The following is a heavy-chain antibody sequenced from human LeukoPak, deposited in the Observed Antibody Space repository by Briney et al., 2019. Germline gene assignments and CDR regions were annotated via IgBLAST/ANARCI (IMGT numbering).Heavy chain of an antibody. CDR3: ARARGEANHGLKNVYYFDY. V-gene: IGHV1-8*01. Sequence: GASVKVSCKASGYTFTSYDINWARQATGQGLEWMGWMNPNSGNTGYAQKFQGRVTMTRNTSISTAYMELSSLRSEDTALYYCARARGEANHGLKNVYYFDYWGQGTLVTVSS. CDR2: MNPNSGNT. D-gene: IGHD1-14*01. J-gene: IGHJ4*02. CDR1: GYTFTSYD.